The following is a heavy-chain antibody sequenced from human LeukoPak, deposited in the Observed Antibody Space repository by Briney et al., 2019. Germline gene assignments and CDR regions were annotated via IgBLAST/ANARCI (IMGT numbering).Heavy chain of an antibody. V-gene: IGHV4-61*02. CDR1: GGSISSGSYY. J-gene: IGHJ4*02. CDR3: ARAIVVPYYFDS. CDR2: VSTSGNT. D-gene: IGHD2-15*01. Sequence: SETLSLTCTVSGGSISSGSYYWSCIRQPAGKGLEWIGRVSTSGNTMYNPSLKSRVTISIDPSRDQFSLNLNSVTAADTAVYFCARAIVVPYYFDSWGQGTLLTVSS.